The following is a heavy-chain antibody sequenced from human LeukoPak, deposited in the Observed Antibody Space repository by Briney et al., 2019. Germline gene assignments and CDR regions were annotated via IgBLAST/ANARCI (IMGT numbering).Heavy chain of an antibody. D-gene: IGHD3-22*01. CDR1: GFPFSSYA. CDR3: ARDSEMIVGAPFDY. V-gene: IGHV3-64*01. J-gene: IGHJ4*02. Sequence: GGSLRLSCAASGFPFSSYAMHWVRQAPGKGLEYVSAISSNGGSTYYANSVKGRFTISRDNSKNTLYLQMGSLRAEDMAVYYCARDSEMIVGAPFDYWGQRTLVTVSS. CDR2: ISSNGGST.